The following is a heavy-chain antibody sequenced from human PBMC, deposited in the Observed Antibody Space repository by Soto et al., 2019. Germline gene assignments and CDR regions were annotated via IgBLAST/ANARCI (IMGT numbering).Heavy chain of an antibody. CDR2: ISVSQSYT. D-gene: IGHD1-26*01. J-gene: IGHJ4*02. CDR1: GFTFSAFG. CDR3: ARRPPGGGSNDF. V-gene: IGHV3-23*01. Sequence: EVLLLESGGGLVQPGGSLRLSCAASGFTFSAFGMTWVRQTPGKGLEWVSAISVSQSYTYYAESVKGRFTISRDNSNDTLYLQMNSMREDDTAVYFCARRPPGGGSNDFWGQGAIVTVSS.